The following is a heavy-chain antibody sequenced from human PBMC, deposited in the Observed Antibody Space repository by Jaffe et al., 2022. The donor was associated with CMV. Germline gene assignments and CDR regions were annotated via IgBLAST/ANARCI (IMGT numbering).Heavy chain of an antibody. CDR3: AKVSGRWDQPPDV. CDR1: GFTFDDYT. J-gene: IGHJ6*02. D-gene: IGHD3-10*01. CDR2: ISWDGGST. V-gene: IGHV3-43*01. Sequence: EVQLVESGGVVVQPGGSLRLSCAASGFTFDDYTMHWVRQAPGKGLEWVSLISWDGGSTYYADSVKGRFTISRDNSKNSLYLQMNSLRTEDTALYYCAKVSGRWDQPPDVWGQGTTVTVSS.